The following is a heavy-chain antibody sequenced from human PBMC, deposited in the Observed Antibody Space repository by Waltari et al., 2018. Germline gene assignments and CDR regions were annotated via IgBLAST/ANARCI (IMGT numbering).Heavy chain of an antibody. CDR2: INPNSGGT. CDR3: ARDLVVGSGDY. D-gene: IGHD1-26*01. CDR1: GYTFTGYQ. J-gene: IGHJ4*02. V-gene: IGHV1-2*02. Sequence: QVHLVQSGAEVKKPGASVKVSCKASGYTFTGYQIHWVRQAPGQGLEWMGWINPNSGGTNYAQNFQGRVTITRDTSIRTAYMELSRLRSDYTAMYYCARDLVVGSGDYWGQGTLVTVSS.